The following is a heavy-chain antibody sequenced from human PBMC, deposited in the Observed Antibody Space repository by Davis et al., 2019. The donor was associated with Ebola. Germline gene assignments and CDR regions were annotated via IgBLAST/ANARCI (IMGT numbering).Heavy chain of an antibody. V-gene: IGHV4-39*01. Sequence: PSETLSLTCAVSGGSISSSSYYWGWIRQPPGKGLEWIGSIYYSGSTYYNPSLKSRVTISVDTSKNQFSLKLSSVTAADTAVYYCARHYRAAIRGICSGGSCYPGNYWGQGTLVTVSS. D-gene: IGHD2-15*01. CDR3: ARHYRAAIRGICSGGSCYPGNY. CDR2: IYYSGST. CDR1: GGSISSSSYY. J-gene: IGHJ4*02.